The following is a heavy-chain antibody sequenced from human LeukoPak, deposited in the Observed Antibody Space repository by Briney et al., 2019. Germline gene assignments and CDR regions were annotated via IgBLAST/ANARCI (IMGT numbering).Heavy chain of an antibody. Sequence: ASVKVSCKASGYTFTSYGICWVRQAPGQGLEWMGLISAYNGKTNYAQKFQGRVTMTTDTSTSAAYMEVRSLRSDDTAVYYCARDTKRSRARWENLGCDPWGQGTLVTVSS. J-gene: IGHJ5*02. CDR1: GYTFTSYG. CDR2: ISAYNGKT. V-gene: IGHV1-18*01. CDR3: ARDTKRSRARWENLGCDP. D-gene: IGHD1-26*01.